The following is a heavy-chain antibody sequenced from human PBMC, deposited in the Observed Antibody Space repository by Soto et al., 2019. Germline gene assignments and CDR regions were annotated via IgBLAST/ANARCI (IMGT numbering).Heavy chain of an antibody. D-gene: IGHD1-26*01. V-gene: IGHV3-23*01. Sequence: GGSLRLSCAASGFTFSSFTMSWVRQAPGKGLEWVSHTSSTGDTSSYADSVKGRFTISRDNAKNTLYLEMSSLRAEDTAVYYCAKERVGRTYTYYFDYWGEGSVVTVSS. CDR2: TSSTGDTS. J-gene: IGHJ4*02. CDR1: GFTFSSFT. CDR3: AKERVGRTYTYYFDY.